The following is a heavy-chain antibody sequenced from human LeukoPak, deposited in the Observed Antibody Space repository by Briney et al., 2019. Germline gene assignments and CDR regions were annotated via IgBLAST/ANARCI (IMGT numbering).Heavy chain of an antibody. J-gene: IGHJ4*02. CDR2: IYYSGST. Sequence: SETLSLTCTVSGGCISSGDYYWSWIRQPPGKGLEWIGYIYYSGSTYYNPSLKSRVTISVDTSKNQFSLKLSSVTAADTAVYYCARSSHYDILTGPFDYWGQGTLVTVSS. CDR1: GGCISSGDYY. CDR3: ARSSHYDILTGPFDY. D-gene: IGHD3-9*01. V-gene: IGHV4-30-4*01.